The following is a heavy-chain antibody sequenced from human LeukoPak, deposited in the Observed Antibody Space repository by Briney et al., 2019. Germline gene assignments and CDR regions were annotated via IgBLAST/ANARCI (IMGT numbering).Heavy chain of an antibody. CDR3: ARDMIILQS. Sequence: GGSLRLSCSASGFIFSNYWMTWVRQAPGKGLEWVANIKQDGSEKYYVDSVKGRFTISRDNAKKSLYLQMNSLRAEDTAVYFCARDMIILQSWGQGTLVTVSS. V-gene: IGHV3-7*04. D-gene: IGHD3-16*01. CDR2: IKQDGSEK. J-gene: IGHJ5*02. CDR1: GFIFSNYW.